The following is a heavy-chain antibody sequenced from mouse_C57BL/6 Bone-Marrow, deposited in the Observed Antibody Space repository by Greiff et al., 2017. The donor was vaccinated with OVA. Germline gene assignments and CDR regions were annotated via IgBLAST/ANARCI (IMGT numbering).Heavy chain of an antibody. Sequence: EVQLQQSGPVLVKPGASVKMSCKASGYTFTDYYMNWVKQSHGKSLEWIGVINPYNGGTSYNQKFKGKATLTVDKSSSTAYMELNSLTSEDSAVYYCARRDYDYDGYYVDYWGQGTTLTVSS. CDR3: ARRDYDYDGYYVDY. CDR1: GYTFTDYY. J-gene: IGHJ2*01. V-gene: IGHV1-19*01. D-gene: IGHD2-4*01. CDR2: INPYNGGT.